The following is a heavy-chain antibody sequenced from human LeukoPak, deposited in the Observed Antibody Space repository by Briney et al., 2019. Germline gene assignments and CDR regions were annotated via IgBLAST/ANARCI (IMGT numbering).Heavy chain of an antibody. CDR2: INHSGST. D-gene: IGHD3-22*01. J-gene: IGHJ4*02. CDR1: GGSFSGYY. CDR3: ARDLLDYYDSSGYLYVEGGYFDY. Sequence: SETLSLTCAVYGGSFSGYYWSWIRQPPGKGLEWIGEINHSGSTNYNPSLKSRVTISVDTSKNQFSLKLSSVTAADTAVYYCARDLLDYYDSSGYLYVEGGYFDYWGQGTLVTVSS. V-gene: IGHV4-34*01.